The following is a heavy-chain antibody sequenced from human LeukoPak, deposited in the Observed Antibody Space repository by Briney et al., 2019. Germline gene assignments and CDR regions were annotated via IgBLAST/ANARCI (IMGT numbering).Heavy chain of an antibody. CDR2: ISYSGST. D-gene: IGHD4-23*01. CDR1: GGSISSYY. CDR3: ARAGGRKNWFDP. J-gene: IGHJ5*02. V-gene: IGHV4-59*01. Sequence: PSPTLSLTRTVTGGSISSYYWSWIRQPPGSGLHLIGYISYSGSTTYNPSISSRATISVDTAKNQFSLKLRSVLPADTAVYFRARAGGRKNWFDPWGQGTLVTVSS.